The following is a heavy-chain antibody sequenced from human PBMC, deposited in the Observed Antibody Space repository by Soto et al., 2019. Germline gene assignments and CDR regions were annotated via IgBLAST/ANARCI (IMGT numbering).Heavy chain of an antibody. CDR2: MNPNSGNT. D-gene: IGHD2-2*02. J-gene: IGHJ4*02. Sequence: ASVKVSCKAYGYTFTSYDINWVRQATGQGLEWMGWMNPNSGNTGYAQKFQGRVTMTRNTSISTAYMELSSLRSEDTAVYYCARGMGYCSSTSCYRWFDYWGQGTLVTVSS. CDR3: ARGMGYCSSTSCYRWFDY. V-gene: IGHV1-8*02. CDR1: GYTFTSYD.